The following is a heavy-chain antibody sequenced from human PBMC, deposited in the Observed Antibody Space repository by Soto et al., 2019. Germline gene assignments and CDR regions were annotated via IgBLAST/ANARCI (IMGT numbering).Heavy chain of an antibody. J-gene: IGHJ4*02. V-gene: IGHV1-24*01. CDR1: GYTLTELS. D-gene: IGHD4-17*01. CDR3: ATDPLTTVTTRAPFGY. CDR2: FDPEDGET. Sequence: VASVKVACKVSGYTLTELSMHWVRQAPGKGLEWMGGFDPEDGETIYAQKFQGRVTMTEDTSTDTAYMELSSLRSEDTAVYYCATDPLTTVTTRAPFGYWGQGTLVTVSS.